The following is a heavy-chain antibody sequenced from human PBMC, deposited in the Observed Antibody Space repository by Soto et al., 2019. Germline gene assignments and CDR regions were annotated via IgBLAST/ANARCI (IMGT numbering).Heavy chain of an antibody. D-gene: IGHD3-3*01. CDR2: ISGSGGST. J-gene: IGHJ6*02. CDR1: GFTFTRNA. V-gene: IGHV3-23*01. CDR3: EKDGGTIFGLGYYYYYGMDV. Sequence: GGSLRLSCAVSGFTFTRNALSWVRQAPWKGLYWVSSISGSGGSTYYADSVRGRFTISRDNSKNTLYLQMNNLRAEDTALYYFEKDGGTIFGLGYYYYYGMDVWGQGTTVTVSS.